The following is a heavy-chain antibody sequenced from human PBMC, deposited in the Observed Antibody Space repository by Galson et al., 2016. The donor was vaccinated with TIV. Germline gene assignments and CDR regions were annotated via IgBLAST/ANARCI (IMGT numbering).Heavy chain of an antibody. CDR2: ISISISTI. Sequence: SLRLSCAASGLSFSNPRMNWVRQTPGKGLEWVSYISISISTISYADSVKGRFTVARDNAKNSLDLQMNSLRAEHTAVYYCARAGHCSRTSCYGSMDVWGQGTTVTVSS. V-gene: IGHV3-48*04. D-gene: IGHD2-2*01. CDR1: GLSFSNPR. CDR3: ARAGHCSRTSCYGSMDV. J-gene: IGHJ6*02.